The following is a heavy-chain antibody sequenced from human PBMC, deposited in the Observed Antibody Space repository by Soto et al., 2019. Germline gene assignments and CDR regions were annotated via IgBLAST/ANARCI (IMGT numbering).Heavy chain of an antibody. J-gene: IGHJ5*02. CDR1: GDIVSSNTAS. CDR2: TYFRSKWYN. D-gene: IGHD5-12*01. Sequence: PSQTLSLTCAISGDIVSSNTASWNWIRQSPSRGLEWLGRTYFRSKWYNDYAVSVKSRIIINPDTSNNQFSLQLNSVTPEDTAVYFCAKGDNLGPKTGYASDPWGQGIMVTVSS. CDR3: AKGDNLGPKTGYASDP. V-gene: IGHV6-1*01.